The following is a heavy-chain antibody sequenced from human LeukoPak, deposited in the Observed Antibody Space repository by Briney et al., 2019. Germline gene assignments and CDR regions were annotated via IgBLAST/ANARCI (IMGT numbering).Heavy chain of an antibody. J-gene: IGHJ4*02. CDR2: INPNSGGT. CDR1: GYTFTGYY. Sequence: GASVKVSCKASGYTFTGYYMHWVRQAPGQGLEWMGWINPNSGGTNYAQKFQGRVTMTRDTSISTAYMELSRLRSDDTAVYYCARAPRGSDGYNYYWGQGTLVTDSS. CDR3: ARAPRGSDGYNYY. D-gene: IGHD5-24*01. V-gene: IGHV1-2*02.